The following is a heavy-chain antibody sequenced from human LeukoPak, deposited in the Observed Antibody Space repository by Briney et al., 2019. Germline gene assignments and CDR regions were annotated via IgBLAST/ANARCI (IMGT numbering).Heavy chain of an antibody. J-gene: IGHJ4*02. Sequence: GGSLRLSCAASGLTFSHYAMSWVRQAPGKGLEWVSGIGVSSGSTNYADSVKGRFTISRDNSRNPLYLQMDSLRTEDTAVYYCADATVGAPAQYWGQGTLVTVSS. CDR3: ADATVGAPAQY. CDR2: IGVSSGST. V-gene: IGHV3-23*01. D-gene: IGHD1-26*01. CDR1: GLTFSHYA.